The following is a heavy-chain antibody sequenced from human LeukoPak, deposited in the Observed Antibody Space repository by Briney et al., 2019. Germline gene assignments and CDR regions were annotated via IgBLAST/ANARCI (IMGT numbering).Heavy chain of an antibody. CDR2: ISSGGST. D-gene: IGHD3-10*01. J-gene: IGHJ4*02. V-gene: IGHV3-23*01. CDR3: ARQNYGSGSCPDY. CDR1: GFTFNNYA. Sequence: GGSLRLSCAAAGFTFNNYAMSWVRQAPGKGLKWVSGISSGGSTYYADSVKGRFTISRDNSKNTLYLQMNSLRAEDTAVYYCARQNYGSGSCPDYWGQGTLVTVSS.